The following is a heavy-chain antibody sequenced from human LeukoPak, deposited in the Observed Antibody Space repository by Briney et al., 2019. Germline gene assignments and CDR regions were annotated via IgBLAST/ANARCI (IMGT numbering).Heavy chain of an antibody. D-gene: IGHD2/OR15-2a*01. Sequence: GGSLRLSSAASGFTVSSIYMSWVRKAPGKGLGGVAVIYSGGSVKGRFTISRDNSKNTRYLQMNSLRAEDTAVYYCARAYTLWGQGALVTVSS. J-gene: IGHJ4*02. V-gene: IGHV3-53*01. CDR3: ARAYTL. CDR1: GFTVSSIY. CDR2: IYSGGS.